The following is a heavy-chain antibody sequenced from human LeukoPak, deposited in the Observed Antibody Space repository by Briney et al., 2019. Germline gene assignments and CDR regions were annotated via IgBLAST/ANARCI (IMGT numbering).Heavy chain of an antibody. Sequence: GASVKVSCKASGGTFSSYAISWVRQAPGQGLEWMGGIIPIFGTANYAQKFQGRVTITTDESTSTAYMELSSLRSEDTAVYYCAGTYSVYYYDSSGYPPPGYDYWGQGTLVTVSS. CDR1: GGTFSSYA. D-gene: IGHD3-22*01. V-gene: IGHV1-69*05. J-gene: IGHJ4*02. CDR2: IIPIFGTA. CDR3: AGTYSVYYYDSSGYPPPGYDY.